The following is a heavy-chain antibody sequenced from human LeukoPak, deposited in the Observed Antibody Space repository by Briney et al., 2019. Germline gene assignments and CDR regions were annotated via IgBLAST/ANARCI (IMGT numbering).Heavy chain of an antibody. CDR2: ISSSGSTI. D-gene: IGHD6-13*01. Sequence: GGSLRLSCAASGFTFSSYEMNWVRQAPGKGLEWVSYISSSGSTIYYADSVKGRFTISRDNAKNSLYLQMNSQRAEDTAVYYCARGGGGSSWSYYYYGMDVWGKGTTVTVSS. CDR3: ARGGGGSSWSYYYYGMDV. V-gene: IGHV3-48*03. CDR1: GFTFSSYE. J-gene: IGHJ6*04.